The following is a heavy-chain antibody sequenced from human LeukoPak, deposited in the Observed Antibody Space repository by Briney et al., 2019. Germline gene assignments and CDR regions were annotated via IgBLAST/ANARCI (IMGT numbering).Heavy chain of an antibody. CDR2: IYYSGST. V-gene: IGHV4-59*01. CDR3: ARDHTKFCSGCPPVNWFDP. Sequence: SETLSLTCTVSGGSISSYYWSWIRQPPGKGLEWIGYIYYSGSTNYNPSLKSRVTISVDTSKNQFSLKLSSVTAADTAVYYCARDHTKFCSGCPPVNWFDPWGQGTLVTVSS. CDR1: GGSISSYY. J-gene: IGHJ5*02. D-gene: IGHD6-19*01.